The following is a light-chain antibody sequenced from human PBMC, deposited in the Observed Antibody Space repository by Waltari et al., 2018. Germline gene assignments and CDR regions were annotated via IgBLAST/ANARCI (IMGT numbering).Light chain of an antibody. J-gene: IGLJ2*01. Sequence: SSELTQDPAVSVALGQTVRITCQGDSLRSYYASWYQQKPGQAPVLVIYGKNNRPSGIPDRFSGSSSRNTAALTITGAQAEEEADYYCNTRDSSGNEVFGGGTKLTVL. CDR1: SLRSYY. CDR3: NTRDSSGNEV. V-gene: IGLV3-19*01. CDR2: GKN.